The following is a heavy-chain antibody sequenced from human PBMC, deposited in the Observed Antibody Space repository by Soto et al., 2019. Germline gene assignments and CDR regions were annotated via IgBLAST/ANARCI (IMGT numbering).Heavy chain of an antibody. CDR3: AKDQDYYGSGSYYNGFDY. CDR2: ISYDGSNK. Sequence: QVQLVESGGGVVQPGRSLRLSCADSGFTFSSYGMHWVRQAPGKGLEWVAVISYDGSNKYYADSVKGRFTISRDNSKNTLYLQMNSLRAEDTAVYYCAKDQDYYGSGSYYNGFDYWGQGTLVTVSS. D-gene: IGHD3-10*01. V-gene: IGHV3-30*18. J-gene: IGHJ4*02. CDR1: GFTFSSYG.